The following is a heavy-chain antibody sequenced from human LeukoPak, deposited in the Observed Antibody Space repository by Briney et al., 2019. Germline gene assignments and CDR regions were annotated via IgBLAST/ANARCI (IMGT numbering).Heavy chain of an antibody. CDR3: SRVAIPCDFWDSYYVNSFDP. Sequence: GASVTVSFKASGYTFTRYYMLWVRQAPGQGLEWMGWINPNSGGTNYEQKLQGRVTIIRETSINTVYMELSRLRSYDPAVFFFSRVAIPCDFWDSYYVNSFDPWGKGTLFTVSS. D-gene: IGHD3-3*01. CDR2: INPNSGGT. V-gene: IGHV1-2*02. J-gene: IGHJ5*02. CDR1: GYTFTRYY.